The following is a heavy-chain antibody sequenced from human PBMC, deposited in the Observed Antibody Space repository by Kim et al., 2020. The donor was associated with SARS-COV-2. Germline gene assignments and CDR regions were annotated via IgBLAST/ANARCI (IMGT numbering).Heavy chain of an antibody. CDR2: ISGSGGST. Sequence: GGSLRLSCAASGFTFSSYAMSWVRQAPGKGLEWVSAISGSGGSTYYADSVKGRFTISRDNSKNTLYLQMNSLRAEDTAVYYCAKDETYWASSTTYYYYGMDVWGQGTTVTVSS. D-gene: IGHD2-2*01. V-gene: IGHV3-23*01. CDR1: GFTFSSYA. J-gene: IGHJ6*02. CDR3: AKDETYWASSTTYYYYGMDV.